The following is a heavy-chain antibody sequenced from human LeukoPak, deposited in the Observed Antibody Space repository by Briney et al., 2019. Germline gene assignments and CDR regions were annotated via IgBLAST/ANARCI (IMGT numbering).Heavy chain of an antibody. J-gene: IGHJ4*02. CDR1: GFTFSSYS. CDR2: ISSSGSYI. V-gene: IGHV3-21*01. Sequence: GGSLRLSCAASGFTFSSYSMNWVRQAPGKGLEWVSSISSSGSYIYYADSVKGRFTIYRDNPKNSLYLQMNSLRAEDTAVYYWARDPTGGNSPSDYWGQGTLVSVSS. CDR3: ARDPTGGNSPSDY. D-gene: IGHD4-23*01.